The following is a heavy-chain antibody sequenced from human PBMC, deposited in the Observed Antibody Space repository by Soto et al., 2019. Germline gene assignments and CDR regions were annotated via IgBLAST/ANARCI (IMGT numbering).Heavy chain of an antibody. CDR3: ARPYPFDGPTEPSYYGLDV. CDR2: LYYSGST. V-gene: IGHV4-59*01. J-gene: IGHJ6*02. Sequence: SETLSLTCTVSGGSISSYYWSWVRQPPGKGLEWIGYLYYSGSTNYNPSLKSRVTISADTSKNQFSLKLSSVTAADTAIYYCARPYPFDGPTEPSYYGLDVWGQGTTVTVSS. CDR1: GGSISSYY.